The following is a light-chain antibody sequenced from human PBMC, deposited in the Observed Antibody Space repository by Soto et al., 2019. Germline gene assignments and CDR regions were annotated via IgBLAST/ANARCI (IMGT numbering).Light chain of an antibody. J-gene: IGKJ1*01. Sequence: EIVMTQSPATLSVSPGERATLSCRASQSVSGSLAWYQRKPGQAPRLLIYGASTRATGIPARFSGSGSGTEFTLTISSLQSEDFAVYYCQQYNNWPPTFGQGTKVEIK. CDR2: GAS. V-gene: IGKV3D-15*01. CDR1: QSVSGS. CDR3: QQYNNWPPT.